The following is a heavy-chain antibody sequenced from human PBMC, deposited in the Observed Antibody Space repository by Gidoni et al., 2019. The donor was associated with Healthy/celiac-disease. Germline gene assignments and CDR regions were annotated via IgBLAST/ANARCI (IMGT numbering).Heavy chain of an antibody. D-gene: IGHD2-15*01. CDR2: ISYDGMYT. Sequence: QVQLVVSGGGGVETGRSMGLAWAATGCTFSSYGMHWVRQAPVKGREWFAVISYDGMYTYYADSVKGRFTISRDNSKTTLYLQMNRLSAEATAVYYCSKAVPSSGSFDFWGQGTLVTVSS. V-gene: IGHV3-30*18. J-gene: IGHJ4*02. CDR1: GCTFSSYG. CDR3: SKAVPSSGSFDF.